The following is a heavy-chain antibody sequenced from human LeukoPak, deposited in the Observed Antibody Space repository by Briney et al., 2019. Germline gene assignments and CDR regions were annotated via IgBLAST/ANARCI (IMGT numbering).Heavy chain of an antibody. CDR2: ISSSSSYI. Sequence: PGGSLRLSCVASGVTFSSYRMNWVRQAPGKGLEWVSSISSSSSYIYYADSVKGRFTISRDNAKNSLYLQMNSLRAEDTAVYYCARDLLYFDSSGPGYFDLWGRGTLVTVSS. CDR3: ARDLLYFDSSGPGYFDL. D-gene: IGHD3-22*01. J-gene: IGHJ2*01. CDR1: GVTFSSYR. V-gene: IGHV3-21*01.